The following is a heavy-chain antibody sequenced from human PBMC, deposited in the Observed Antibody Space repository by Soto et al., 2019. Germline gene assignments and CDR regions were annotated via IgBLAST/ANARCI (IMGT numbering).Heavy chain of an antibody. V-gene: IGHV4-59*01. D-gene: IGHD2-15*01. CDR1: GGSISSYY. Sequence: SETLSLTCTVSGGSISSYYWSWIRQPPGKGLEWIGYIFHSGNAKYNPSLQSRASMSIDTSKNQFSLSLESVTAADTAVYFCARAHAPTLPFDFWGQGTLVTVSS. CDR3: ARAHAPTLPFDF. J-gene: IGHJ4*02. CDR2: IFHSGNA.